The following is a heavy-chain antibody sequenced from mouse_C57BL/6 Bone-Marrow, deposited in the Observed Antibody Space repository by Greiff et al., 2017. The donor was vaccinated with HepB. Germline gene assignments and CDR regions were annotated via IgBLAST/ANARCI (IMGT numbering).Heavy chain of an antibody. CDR1: GYTFTSYT. J-gene: IGHJ3*01. D-gene: IGHD1-1*01. Sequence: VQLQESGAELARPGASVKMSCKASGYTFTSYTMHWVKQRPGQGLEWIGYINPSSGYTKYNQKFKDKATLTADKSSSTAYMQLSSLTSEDSAVYYCARSGYYYGSWFAYWGQGTLVTVSA. CDR3: ARSGYYYGSWFAY. V-gene: IGHV1-4*01. CDR2: INPSSGYT.